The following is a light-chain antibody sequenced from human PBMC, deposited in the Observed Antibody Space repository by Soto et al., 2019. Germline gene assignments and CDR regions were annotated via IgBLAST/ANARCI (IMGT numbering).Light chain of an antibody. V-gene: IGKV3-15*01. CDR1: QSVSSY. J-gene: IGKJ1*01. Sequence: EMVMTQSPATLSVSPGERVTLSCRASQSVSSYLAWYQQKPGQPPRLRIYVASTRAAGIPARFSGSGSGTEFTLTISSMQSEDFAVYYGQKYKDWPPMFGQVTKVEIK. CDR2: VAS. CDR3: QKYKDWPPM.